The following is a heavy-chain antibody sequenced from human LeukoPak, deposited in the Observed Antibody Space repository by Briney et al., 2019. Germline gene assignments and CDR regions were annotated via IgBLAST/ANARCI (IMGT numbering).Heavy chain of an antibody. CDR2: ITWNSGSI. D-gene: IGHD3/OR15-3a*01. V-gene: IGHV3-9*03. CDR3: TKGGFQLDGYMDV. CDR1: GFTFDDYA. Sequence: AGGSLRLSCAASGFTFDDYAMHWVRQAPGKGLEWVSGITWNSGSIGYADSVKGRFTISRDNAKNSLYLQMNSLRVEDMALYYCTKGGFQLDGYMDVWGKGTTVTVSS. J-gene: IGHJ6*03.